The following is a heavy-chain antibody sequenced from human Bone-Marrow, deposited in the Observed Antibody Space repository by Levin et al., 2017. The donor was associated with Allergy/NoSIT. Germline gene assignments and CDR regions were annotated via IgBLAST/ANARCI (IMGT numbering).Heavy chain of an antibody. V-gene: IGHV3-74*01. Sequence: GGSLRLSCVGSGFTFNKYCMHWVRQAPGKGLEWLSRVKSDGTTGNYADSVKGRFTISRDNTRNTLYLQLSRLRADDTAVYYCAKDVDFWTSNYQRSWGQGTLVTVSS. D-gene: IGHD3/OR15-3a*01. CDR3: AKDVDFWTSNYQRS. CDR2: VKSDGTTG. J-gene: IGHJ4*02. CDR1: GFTFNKYC.